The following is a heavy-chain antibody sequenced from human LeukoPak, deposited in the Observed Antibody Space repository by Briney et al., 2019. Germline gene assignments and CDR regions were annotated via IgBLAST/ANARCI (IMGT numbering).Heavy chain of an antibody. CDR1: GYTFINHW. CDR3: ARDNSVGGIAWWFDP. V-gene: IGHV1-46*01. J-gene: IGHJ5*02. D-gene: IGHD1-26*01. Sequence: ASVKVSCKASGYTFINHWMHWVRQAPGQGLEWVGLINPTGTTTLYAQKFQGRIILTRDMSATTDYMELSSLTSEDTAVYYCARDNSVGGIAWWFDPWGQGTLVTVSS. CDR2: INPTGTTT.